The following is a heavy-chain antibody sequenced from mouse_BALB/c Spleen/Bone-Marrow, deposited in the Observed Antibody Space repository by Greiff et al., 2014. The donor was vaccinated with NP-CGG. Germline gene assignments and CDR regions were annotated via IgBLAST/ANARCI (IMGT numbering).Heavy chain of an antibody. D-gene: IGHD2-12*01. CDR1: GFTFSDYY. V-gene: IGHV5-4*02. J-gene: IGHJ3*01. Sequence: VQLKESGGGLVKPGGSLKLSCAASGFTFSDYYMYWVRQTPEKRLEWVATISDGGSYTYYPDSVNGRFTISRDNAKNNLYLQMSSLKSEDTAMYYCAREDDDGSWFAYWGQGTLVTVSA. CDR3: AREDDDGSWFAY. CDR2: ISDGGSYT.